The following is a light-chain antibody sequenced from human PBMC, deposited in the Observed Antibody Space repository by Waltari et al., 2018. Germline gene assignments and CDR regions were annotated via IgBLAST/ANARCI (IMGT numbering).Light chain of an antibody. V-gene: IGLV2-11*01. Sequence: QSALTQPRSVSGSPGQSVTISCTGTSSDVGGYNYVSWYQQHQGKAPKLMIYDVNKRPPGVPDRFSCSKSGNTASLTLSGLQAEDEADYYCCSYAGSYTWVFGGGTKLTVL. CDR1: SSDVGGYNY. CDR2: DVN. CDR3: CSYAGSYTWV. J-gene: IGLJ3*02.